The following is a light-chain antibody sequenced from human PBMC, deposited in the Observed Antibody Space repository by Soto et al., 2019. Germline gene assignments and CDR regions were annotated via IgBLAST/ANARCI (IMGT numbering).Light chain of an antibody. CDR2: DDS. V-gene: IGLV3-21*02. Sequence: SSELTQPPSVSVAPGQTASITCGGNNIGGISVHWYQQKPGQAPVLVVYDDSDRPSGIPERFSGSNSGNTATLTISRVEAGDEADYYCQVWDMTTYHVVFGGGTKLTVL. CDR1: NIGGIS. CDR3: QVWDMTTYHVV. J-gene: IGLJ2*01.